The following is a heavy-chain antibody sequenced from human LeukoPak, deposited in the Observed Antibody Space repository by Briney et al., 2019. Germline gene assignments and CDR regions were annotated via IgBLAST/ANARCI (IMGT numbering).Heavy chain of an antibody. J-gene: IGHJ4*02. D-gene: IGHD3-10*01. CDR3: ARASPLYGSGSYLLDY. Sequence: GRSLRLSCAASGFTFSSYGMHWVRQAPGEGLEWVAVIWYDGSNKYYADSVKGRFTISRDNSKNTLYLQMNSLRAEDTAVYYCARASPLYGSGSYLLDYWGQRTLVTVSS. V-gene: IGHV3-33*01. CDR1: GFTFSSYG. CDR2: IWYDGSNK.